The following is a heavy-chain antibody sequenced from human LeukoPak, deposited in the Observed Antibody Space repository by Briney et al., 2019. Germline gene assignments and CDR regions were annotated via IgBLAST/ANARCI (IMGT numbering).Heavy chain of an antibody. Sequence: GGSLRLSCAVSGFTVSSNYMGWVRQPPGKGLEWVSVIYSGGSTYYADSVKGRLTISRDNSKNTLYLQMNSLRAEDTAVYYCARQSSGWYYFDYWGQGTLVTVSS. CDR2: IYSGGST. J-gene: IGHJ4*02. D-gene: IGHD6-19*01. V-gene: IGHV3-53*01. CDR3: ARQSSGWYYFDY. CDR1: GFTVSSNY.